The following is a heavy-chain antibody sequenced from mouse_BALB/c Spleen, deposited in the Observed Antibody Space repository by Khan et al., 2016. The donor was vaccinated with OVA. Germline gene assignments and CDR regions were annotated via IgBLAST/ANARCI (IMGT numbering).Heavy chain of an antibody. CDR1: GYSITTDYA. CDR2: ISYSGNT. J-gene: IGHJ2*01. Sequence: EVQLQESGPGLVKPSQSLSLTCTVTGYSITTDYAWNWIRQFPGNRLEWMGFISYSGNTKYNPSLKSRISITRDTSKNQFFLQLKSVTTEDTARYYCARVYGGDFDCWGQGTTRTVSS. V-gene: IGHV3-2*02. CDR3: ARVYGGDFDC. D-gene: IGHD1-1*01.